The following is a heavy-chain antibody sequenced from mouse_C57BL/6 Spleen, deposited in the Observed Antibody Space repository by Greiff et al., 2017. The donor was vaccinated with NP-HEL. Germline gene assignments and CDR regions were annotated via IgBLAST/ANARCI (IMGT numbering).Heavy chain of an antibody. CDR3: ARGASDSFDY. CDR2: INPYNGGT. V-gene: IGHV1-19*01. J-gene: IGHJ2*01. CDR1: GYTFTDYY. Sequence: DVQLQESGPVLVKPGASVKMSCTASGYTFTDYYMNWVKQSHGKSLEWIGVINPYNGGTSYNQKFKGKATLTVDKSSSTAYMELNSLTSEDSAVYYCARGASDSFDYWGQGTTLTVSS. D-gene: IGHD3-1*01.